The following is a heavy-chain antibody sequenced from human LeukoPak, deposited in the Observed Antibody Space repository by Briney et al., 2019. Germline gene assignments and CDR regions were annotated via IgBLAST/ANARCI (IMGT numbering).Heavy chain of an antibody. Sequence: ASVKVSCKASGYTFTGYYMHWVRQAPGQGLEWMGWINPNSGGTNYAQKFQGRVTMTRDTSISTAYMELSRLRSDDTAVYYCARGIQLWLLLRRYYFDYWGQGTLVTVSS. CDR1: GYTFTGYY. CDR3: ARGIQLWLLLRRYYFDY. CDR2: INPNSGGT. J-gene: IGHJ4*02. V-gene: IGHV1-2*02. D-gene: IGHD5-18*01.